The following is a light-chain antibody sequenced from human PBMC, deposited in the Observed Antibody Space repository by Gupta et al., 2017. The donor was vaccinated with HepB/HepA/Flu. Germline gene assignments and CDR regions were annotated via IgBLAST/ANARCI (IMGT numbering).Light chain of an antibody. CDR1: QRLDGN. Sequence: EIVMTQSPATLSVSPGERVTLSCRASQRLDGNLAWYQQQPGQAPRLLIYAASTRATGISARFSGSGSGTEFTLTISSLDSEDFAVYYCQRDNNWPRTFGQGTRVEIK. V-gene: IGKV3-15*01. CDR2: AAS. J-gene: IGKJ1*01. CDR3: QRDNNWPRT.